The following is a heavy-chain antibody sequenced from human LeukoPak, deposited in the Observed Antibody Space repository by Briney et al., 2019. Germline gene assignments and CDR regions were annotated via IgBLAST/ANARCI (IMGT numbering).Heavy chain of an antibody. J-gene: IGHJ6*03. V-gene: IGHV3-49*04. CDR3: TRPNGSGRIRYYYYYMDV. Sequence: GGSLRLSCTASGFTFGDYAMSWVRQAPGKGLEWVGFIRSKAYGGTTEYAASVKGRFTISRDDSKSIAYLQMNSLKTEDTAVYYCTRPNGSGRIRYYYYYMDVWGKGTTVTISS. CDR1: GFTFGDYA. CDR2: IRSKAYGGTT. D-gene: IGHD3-10*01.